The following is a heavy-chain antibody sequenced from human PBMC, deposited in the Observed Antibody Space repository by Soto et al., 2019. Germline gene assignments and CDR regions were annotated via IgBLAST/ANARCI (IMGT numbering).Heavy chain of an antibody. J-gene: IGHJ3*02. CDR2: IKADGSEK. V-gene: IGHV3-7*02. Sequence: EVQLVESGGTLVQPGGSLRLSCAASGFTFSNSWMDWGRQAPGKGLEWVANIKADGSEKYYVDSVKGRFTISRANAKNSLYLQMNSLRAEDTAVYYCAGGEVAATADVFDIWGQGTMVTVSS. CDR1: GFTFSNSW. D-gene: IGHD2-15*01. CDR3: AGGEVAATADVFDI.